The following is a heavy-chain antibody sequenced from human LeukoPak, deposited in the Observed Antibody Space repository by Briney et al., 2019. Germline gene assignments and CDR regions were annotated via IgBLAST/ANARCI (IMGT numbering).Heavy chain of an antibody. CDR2: ISRSSAYI. CDR3: ASFPPYMVRTDAFDI. Sequence: GGSLRLSCAASGFTLSSYSMNWVRQAPGKGLEWVSSISRSSAYIYYADSVKGRFTISRGNAKNSLYLQMNSLRAEDTAVYYCASFPPYMVRTDAFDIWGQGTMVTVSS. D-gene: IGHD3-10*01. J-gene: IGHJ3*02. CDR1: GFTLSSYS. V-gene: IGHV3-21*01.